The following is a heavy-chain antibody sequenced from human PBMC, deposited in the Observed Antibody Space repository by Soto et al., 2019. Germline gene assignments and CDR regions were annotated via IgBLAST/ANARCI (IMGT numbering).Heavy chain of an antibody. Sequence: GSLRLSCAASGFTFSDYYMSWIRQAPGEGLEWVSYISSSGSTIYYADSVKGRFTISRDNAKNSLYLQMNGLRAEDTAVYYCARERADDILTGYYNFDYWGQGTLVTVSS. CDR2: ISSSGSTI. D-gene: IGHD3-9*01. CDR3: ARERADDILTGYYNFDY. V-gene: IGHV3-11*01. CDR1: GFTFSDYY. J-gene: IGHJ4*02.